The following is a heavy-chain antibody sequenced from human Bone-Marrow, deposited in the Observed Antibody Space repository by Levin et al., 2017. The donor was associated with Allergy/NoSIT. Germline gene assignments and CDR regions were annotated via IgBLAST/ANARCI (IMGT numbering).Heavy chain of an antibody. J-gene: IGHJ4*02. CDR2: IKTDGSET. CDR3: ARAIYTNYVGNDY. Sequence: GGSLRLSCAASGFTFSSFWMTWVRQAPGKGLEWVANIKTDGSETHYVDSVEGRFTISRDNAKNSVYLQMNSLRAEDTAVYYCARAIYTNYVGNDYWGQGTLVTVSS. D-gene: IGHD3-16*01. V-gene: IGHV3-7*01. CDR1: GFTFSSFW.